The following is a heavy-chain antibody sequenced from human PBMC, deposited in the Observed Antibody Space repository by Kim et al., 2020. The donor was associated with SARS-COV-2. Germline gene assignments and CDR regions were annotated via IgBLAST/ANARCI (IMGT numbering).Heavy chain of an antibody. D-gene: IGHD3-10*01. V-gene: IGHV3-30*18. CDR3: AKDLARITMVRGALGN. CDR1: GFTFSSYG. J-gene: IGHJ4*02. Sequence: GGSLRLSCAASGFTFSSYGMHWVRQAPGKGLEWVAVISYDGSNKYYADSVKGRFTISRDNSKNTLYLQMNSLRAEDTAVYYCAKDLARITMVRGALGNWGQGTLVTVSS. CDR2: ISYDGSNK.